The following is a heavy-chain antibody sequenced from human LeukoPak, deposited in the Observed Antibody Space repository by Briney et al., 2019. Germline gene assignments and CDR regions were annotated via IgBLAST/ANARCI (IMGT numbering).Heavy chain of an antibody. CDR3: AKRIQSARATGY. Sequence: GGSLRLSCAPSGFTFSSYSMHWVRQAPGKGLEWVSDINGSGGSTYYADSVKARFTLPRDNSKNTLYLQMNSLRAEHTAVYYCAKRIQSARATGYWGQGTLVTVSS. CDR1: GFTFSSYS. CDR2: INGSGGST. J-gene: IGHJ4*02. D-gene: IGHD5-18*01. V-gene: IGHV3-23*01.